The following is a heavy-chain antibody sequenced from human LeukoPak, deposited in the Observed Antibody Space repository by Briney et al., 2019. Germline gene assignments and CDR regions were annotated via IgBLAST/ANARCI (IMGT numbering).Heavy chain of an antibody. CDR2: ISRSSSYI. V-gene: IGHV3-21*01. D-gene: IGHD6-13*01. Sequence: PGGSLRLSCAVSGFTFSSYSVNWVRQAPGKGLEWVSSISRSSSYIYYADSVKGRFTVSRDNAKNSLYLQMNSLRAEDTAVYYCARVEEAAAFNPWGQGTLVTVSS. CDR3: ARVEEAAAFNP. CDR1: GFTFSSYS. J-gene: IGHJ5*02.